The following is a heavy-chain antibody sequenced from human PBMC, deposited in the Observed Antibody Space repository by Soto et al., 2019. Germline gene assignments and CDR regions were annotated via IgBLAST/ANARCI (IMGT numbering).Heavy chain of an antibody. Sequence: ASVKVSCKASGYTFTGYYMHWVRQAPGQGLEWMGWINPNSGGTNYAQKFQGWVTMTRDTSISTAYMELSRLRSDDTAVYYCGLDYYDSSGNHYYGMDVWGQGTTVTVSS. CDR1: GYTFTGYY. J-gene: IGHJ6*02. D-gene: IGHD3-22*01. CDR2: INPNSGGT. V-gene: IGHV1-2*04. CDR3: GLDYYDSSGNHYYGMDV.